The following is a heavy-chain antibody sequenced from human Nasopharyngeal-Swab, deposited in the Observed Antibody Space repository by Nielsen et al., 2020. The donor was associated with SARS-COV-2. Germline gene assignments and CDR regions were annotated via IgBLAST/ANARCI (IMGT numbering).Heavy chain of an antibody. CDR3: ARGTATGWFDP. Sequence: GESLKISCAASGFTFSDYYMSWIRQAPEKGLEWVSYISSSSSYTNYADSVKGRFTISRDNAKNSLYLQMNSLRAEDTAVYYCARGTATGWFDPWGQGTLVTVSS. V-gene: IGHV3-11*05. D-gene: IGHD4-17*01. CDR1: GFTFSDYY. J-gene: IGHJ5*02. CDR2: ISSSSSYT.